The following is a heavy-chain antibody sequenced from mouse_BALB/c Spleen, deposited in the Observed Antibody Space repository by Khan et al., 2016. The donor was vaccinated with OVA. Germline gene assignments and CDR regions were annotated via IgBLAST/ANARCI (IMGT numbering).Heavy chain of an antibody. D-gene: IGHD2-3*01. V-gene: IGHV14-1*02. CDR2: IVPENGNT. J-gene: IGHJ3*01. CDR3: ARDGYSPWFAY. CDR1: GFNIKDYY. Sequence: VQLKESGAELVRPGALVNLSCKASGFNIKDYYMHWVKQRPEQGLVWIGRIVPENGNTIYDPKFQGKASITSDTSSNTAYLHLSSLTYEDTADYYCARDGYSPWFAYWGQGTLVTVSA.